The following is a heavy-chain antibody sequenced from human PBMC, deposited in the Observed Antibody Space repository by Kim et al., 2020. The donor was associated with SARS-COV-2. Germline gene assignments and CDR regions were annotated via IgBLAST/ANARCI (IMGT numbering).Heavy chain of an antibody. J-gene: IGHJ4*02. D-gene: IGHD2-2*02. Sequence: GGSLRLSCAASGFTFSSYGMHWVRQAPGKGLEWVAVISYDGSNKYYADSVKGRFTISRDNSKNTLYLQMNSLRAEDTAVYYCANGPQYQEIVVVPAAISEFDYWGQGTLVTVSS. V-gene: IGHV3-30*18. CDR1: GFTFSSYG. CDR2: ISYDGSNK. CDR3: ANGPQYQEIVVVPAAISEFDY.